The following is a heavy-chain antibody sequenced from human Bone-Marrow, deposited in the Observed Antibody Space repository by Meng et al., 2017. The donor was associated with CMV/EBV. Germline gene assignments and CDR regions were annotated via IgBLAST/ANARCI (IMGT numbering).Heavy chain of an antibody. CDR2: IRYDGSNK. D-gene: IGHD1-26*01. Sequence: GGSLRLSCAASGFTFSSYGMHWVRQAPGKGLEWVAFIRYDGSNKYYADSVKGRFTISRDNSKNTLYLQMKSLRAEDTGVYYCAKDMGPIVGGTGGPYVWGQGALVTVSS. V-gene: IGHV3-30*02. J-gene: IGHJ4*02. CDR1: GFTFSSYG. CDR3: AKDMGPIVGGTGGPYV.